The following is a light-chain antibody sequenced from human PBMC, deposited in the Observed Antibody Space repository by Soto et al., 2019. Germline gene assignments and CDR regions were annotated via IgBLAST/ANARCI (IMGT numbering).Light chain of an antibody. CDR2: AAS. V-gene: IGKV1-39*01. CDR1: QSISNY. Sequence: DMEMTQSPSSLSASVGDRVTITCRASQSISNYLNWYQHKPGKVAKLLIYAASNLQSGVPTRFSGSGSGTDFPLTINILQPEEFATYYCQQSNGTPLTFGGGTKIEIK. CDR3: QQSNGTPLT. J-gene: IGKJ4*01.